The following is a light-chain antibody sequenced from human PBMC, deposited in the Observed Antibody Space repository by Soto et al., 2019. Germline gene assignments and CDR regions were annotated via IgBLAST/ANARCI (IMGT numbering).Light chain of an antibody. Sequence: DIQMTQSPSTLSASVGDRVTITCRASQSINNLLAWYQQKPGKAPNFLIYEASSLQSGVPSRFSGSGSGTEFTLTITSLQPDDFASYYCQQYHSYPWAFGQGTKVEIK. CDR3: QQYHSYPWA. CDR1: QSINNL. J-gene: IGKJ1*01. V-gene: IGKV1-5*03. CDR2: EAS.